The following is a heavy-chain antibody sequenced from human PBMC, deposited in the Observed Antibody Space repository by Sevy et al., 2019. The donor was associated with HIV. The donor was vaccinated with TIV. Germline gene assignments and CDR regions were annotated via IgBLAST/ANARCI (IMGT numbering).Heavy chain of an antibody. Sequence: GGSLRLSCTVSGFIFCRYSMNWVRQAPGKGLEWISYTSGNSGAIYYPDSLKGRFTVSRDNANNALFLQMSSLKDDDTAVYYCARGPDCGGDCDVGFYYPLDVWGQGTTVTVSS. D-gene: IGHD2-21*02. CDR1: GFIFCRYS. V-gene: IGHV3-48*02. CDR3: ARGPDCGGDCDVGFYYPLDV. J-gene: IGHJ6*02. CDR2: TSGNSGAI.